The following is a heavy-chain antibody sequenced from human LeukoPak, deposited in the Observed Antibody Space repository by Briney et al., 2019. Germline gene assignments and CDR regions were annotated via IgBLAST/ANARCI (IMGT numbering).Heavy chain of an antibody. V-gene: IGHV4-34*01. J-gene: IGHJ5*02. CDR2: INHSGST. Sequence: SETLSLTCAVYGGSFSGYYWSWIRQPPGKGLEWIGEINHSGSTNYNPSLKSRVTISVDTSKNQFSLNLSSVTAADTAVYYCARDRWFGELWDGNWFDPWGQGTLVTVSS. CDR1: GGSFSGYY. CDR3: ARDRWFGELWDGNWFDP. D-gene: IGHD3-10*01.